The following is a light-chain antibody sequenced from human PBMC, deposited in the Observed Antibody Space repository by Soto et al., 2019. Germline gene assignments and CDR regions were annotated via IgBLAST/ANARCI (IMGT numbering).Light chain of an antibody. J-gene: IGKJ2*01. CDR1: QSISTE. CDR3: QQGHNWPHT. CDR2: SAS. V-gene: IGKV3-15*01. Sequence: EIVMTQSPATLSVSPGERATLSCRASQSISTELAWSQQKPGHPPRLLIYSASTRATGVPARFTGSGSGSEFTLTISGLQSEDFAVYYCQQGHNWPHTFGQGTRLEI.